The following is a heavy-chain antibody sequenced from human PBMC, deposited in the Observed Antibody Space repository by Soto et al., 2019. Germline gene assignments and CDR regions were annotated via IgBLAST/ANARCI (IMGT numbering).Heavy chain of an antibody. V-gene: IGHV3-30-3*01. J-gene: IGHJ4*02. D-gene: IGHD5-18*01. CDR2: VSYDGTNK. CDR3: ARGDGYIYGSNFDS. Sequence: QAQLVESGGGVVQPGRSLGLSCAASGFTFKNYAMHWVRQAPGKGLEWVSFVSYDGTNKYYADSVTGRFTISRDNSRNTLYLQMRTLRADDTAVYYCARGDGYIYGSNFDSWGQGTVVTVSS. CDR1: GFTFKNYA.